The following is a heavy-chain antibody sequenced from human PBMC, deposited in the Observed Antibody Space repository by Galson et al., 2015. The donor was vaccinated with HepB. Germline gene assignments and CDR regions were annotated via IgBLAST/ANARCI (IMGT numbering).Heavy chain of an antibody. CDR2: ISYDGSNK. J-gene: IGHJ4*02. CDR1: GFTFSSYA. Sequence: SLRLSCAASGFTFSSYAMHWVRQAPGKGLEWVAVISYDGSNKYYADSVKGRFTISRDNSKNTLYLQMNSLRAEDTAVYYCARDGLAAAAGPFDYWGQGTLVTVSS. CDR3: ARDGLAAAAGPFDY. D-gene: IGHD6-13*01. V-gene: IGHV3-30-3*01.